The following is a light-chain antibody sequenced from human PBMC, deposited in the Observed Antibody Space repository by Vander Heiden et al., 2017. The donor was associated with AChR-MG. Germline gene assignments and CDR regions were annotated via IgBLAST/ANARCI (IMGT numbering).Light chain of an antibody. V-gene: IGLV1-47*01. CDR1: SSNIGSND. J-gene: IGLJ2*01. CDR2: RNN. CDR3: AAWDDSLSVV. Sequence: QPLLTQPPSASGSPAQMVTISSSGSSSNIGSNDVYWYQQLPGTAPKLLIYRNNPRPSGGPDRFSGSKSGASASLAISGLRSEDEDDYYCAAWDDSLSVVFGGGTKLTVL.